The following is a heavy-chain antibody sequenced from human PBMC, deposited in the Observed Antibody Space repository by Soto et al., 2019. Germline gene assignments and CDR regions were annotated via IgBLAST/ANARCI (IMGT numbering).Heavy chain of an antibody. J-gene: IGHJ6*02. CDR3: ARDIVATSGYYYGMDV. Sequence: QVQLVQSGAEVKKPGSSVKVSCKASGGTFSSYAISWVRQAPGQGLEWMGGIIPIFGTANYAQKFQRRVTITADESTSTAYMELSSVRSEDTAVYYCARDIVATSGYYYGMDVWGQGTTVTVSS. V-gene: IGHV1-69*01. CDR2: IIPIFGTA. D-gene: IGHD5-12*01. CDR1: GGTFSSYA.